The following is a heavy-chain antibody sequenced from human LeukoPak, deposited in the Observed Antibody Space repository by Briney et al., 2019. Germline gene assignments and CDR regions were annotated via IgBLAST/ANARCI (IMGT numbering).Heavy chain of an antibody. D-gene: IGHD3-3*02. CDR3: ARDLAFYGGFDY. CDR1: GFSFSSYA. Sequence: PGGSLRLSCAASGFSFSSYAMHWVRQAPGKGLEYVSGISSNGGSTYYANSVKGRFTISRDNSKNTLYLQMGSLRAEDMAVYYCARDLAFYGGFDYWGQGTLVTVSS. J-gene: IGHJ4*02. V-gene: IGHV3-64*01. CDR2: ISSNGGST.